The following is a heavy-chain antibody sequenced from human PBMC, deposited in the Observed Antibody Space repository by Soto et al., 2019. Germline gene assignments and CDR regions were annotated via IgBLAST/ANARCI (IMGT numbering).Heavy chain of an antibody. CDR2: ISGRGDYT. J-gene: IGHJ6*02. CDR1: GFTFSSYA. CDR3: AHSLWSDYFYGMDV. D-gene: IGHD2-21*01. V-gene: IGHV3-23*01. Sequence: GGSLRLSCAASGFTFSSYAVSWVRQAPGKGLEWVSTISGRGDYTDHAESVKGRFTISRDNSKNTLYLQMNSLRVEDTAVYYCAHSLWSDYFYGMDVWGQGTTVTVSS.